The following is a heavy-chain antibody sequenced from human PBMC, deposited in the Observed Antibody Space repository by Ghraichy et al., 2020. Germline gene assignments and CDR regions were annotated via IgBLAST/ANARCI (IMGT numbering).Heavy chain of an antibody. CDR1: GGTFSSYA. D-gene: IGHD3-22*01. J-gene: IGHJ4*02. CDR2: IIPIFGTA. V-gene: IGHV1-69*13. Sequence: SVKVSCKASGGTFSSYAISWVRQAPGQGLEWRGGIIPIFGTANYAQKFQGRVTITADESTSTAYMELSSLRSEDTAVYYCARFGDSSGYSDYWGQGTLVTVSS. CDR3: ARFGDSSGYSDY.